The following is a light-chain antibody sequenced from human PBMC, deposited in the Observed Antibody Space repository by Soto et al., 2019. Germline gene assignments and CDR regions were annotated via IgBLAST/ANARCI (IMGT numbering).Light chain of an antibody. CDR2: SAS. CDR3: HQSYSIPIT. V-gene: IGKV1-39*01. Sequence: DIQMTQSPSTLSGSVGDRFTITCRASQNINNYLNWYQQKPGRAPKVLIYSASSLQSGVPSRFSGSGSGTDFSLTISSLQPEDSATYFCHQSYSIPITFGQGTRLEIK. J-gene: IGKJ5*01. CDR1: QNINNY.